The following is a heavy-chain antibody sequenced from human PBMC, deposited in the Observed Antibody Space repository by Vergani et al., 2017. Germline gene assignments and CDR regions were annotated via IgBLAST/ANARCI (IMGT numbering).Heavy chain of an antibody. V-gene: IGHV3-11*01. CDR1: GFSFSDHY. CDR3: ARLVSDSSGYSLTY. D-gene: IGHD3-22*01. Sequence: QVQLVESGGGLVKPGGSLRLSCAASGFSFSDHYMTWIRQAPGKGLEWVSYISNSGNTIEYADSVKGRFSISRDNAKSSLFLQMDSLRAEDTAVYYCARLVSDSSGYSLTYWGQGTLVTVSS. J-gene: IGHJ4*02. CDR2: ISNSGNTI.